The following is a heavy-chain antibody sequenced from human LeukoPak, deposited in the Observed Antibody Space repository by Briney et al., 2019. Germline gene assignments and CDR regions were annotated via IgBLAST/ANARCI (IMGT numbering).Heavy chain of an antibody. V-gene: IGHV4-4*07. Sequence: SETLSLTCTVSGGSISSYYWSWIRQPAGNGLEWIGRIYTSGSTNYNPSLKSRVTMSVDTSKNQFSLKLSSVTAADTAVYYCASYQRCYYYYYGMDVWGQGTTVTVSS. J-gene: IGHJ6*02. CDR3: ASYQRCYYYYYGMDV. D-gene: IGHD2-2*01. CDR2: IYTSGST. CDR1: GGSISSYY.